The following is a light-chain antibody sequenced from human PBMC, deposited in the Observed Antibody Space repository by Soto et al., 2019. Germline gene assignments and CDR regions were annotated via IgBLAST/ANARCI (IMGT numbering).Light chain of an antibody. J-gene: IGKJ1*01. V-gene: IGKV3-15*01. Sequence: EIVMTQSPATLSVSPGERATHSCRASQSVSSNLAWYQQKPGQAPRLLIYGASTRATGIPARFSGSGSGTEFTLTISSLQSEDFAVYYCQQYSNWPRTFGQGTKVEIQ. CDR3: QQYSNWPRT. CDR1: QSVSSN. CDR2: GAS.